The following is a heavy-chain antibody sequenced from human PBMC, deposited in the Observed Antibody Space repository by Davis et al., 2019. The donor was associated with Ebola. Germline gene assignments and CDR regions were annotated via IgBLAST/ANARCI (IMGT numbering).Heavy chain of an antibody. CDR1: GFTFSSYA. CDR2: ISYDGSNK. CDR3: ARELDPVVPAAILFYYYGMDV. J-gene: IGHJ6*02. D-gene: IGHD2-2*02. V-gene: IGHV3-30-3*01. Sequence: GESLKISCAASGFTFSSYAMHWVRQAPGKGLEWVAVISYDGSNKYYADSVKGRFTISRDNSKNTLYLQMNSLRAEDTAVYYCARELDPVVPAAILFYYYGMDVWDQGTTVTVSS.